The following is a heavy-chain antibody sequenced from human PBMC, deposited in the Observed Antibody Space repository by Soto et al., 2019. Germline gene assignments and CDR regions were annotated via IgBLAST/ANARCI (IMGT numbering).Heavy chain of an antibody. CDR3: GSDWGLRLGDRGGMFVY. J-gene: IGHJ4*02. Sequence: SENLSLTCSVSGGSIASVGSYWSWIRQLPGTGLEWIGYIYYSGSTYYNPSLNSRVAISVDMSNNQFSLNLSSVTAADTDVYYCGSDWGLRLGDRGGMFVYWGPGILVTVSS. V-gene: IGHV4-31*03. CDR1: GGSIASVGSY. D-gene: IGHD3-16*01. CDR2: IYYSGST.